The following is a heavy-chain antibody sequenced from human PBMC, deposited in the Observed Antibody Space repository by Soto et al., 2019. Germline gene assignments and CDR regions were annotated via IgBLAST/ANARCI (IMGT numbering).Heavy chain of an antibody. CDR1: GGSISSGGYS. D-gene: IGHD5-12*01. Sequence: QLQLQESGSGLVKPSQTLSLTCAVSGGSISSGGYSWSWIRQPAGKGLEWIGYIYHSGSTYYNPSIKSRVTISGDRSKNQFTLKLSSVAAADTAVYYCAAGGGLPRYYWGQGTLVTVPS. CDR2: IYHSGST. V-gene: IGHV4-30-2*01. CDR3: AAGGGLPRYY. J-gene: IGHJ4*02.